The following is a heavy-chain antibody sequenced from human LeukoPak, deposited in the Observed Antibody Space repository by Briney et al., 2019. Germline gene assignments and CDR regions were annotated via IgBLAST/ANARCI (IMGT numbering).Heavy chain of an antibody. D-gene: IGHD4-11*01. J-gene: IGHJ4*02. CDR3: ASDDYTVN. CDR1: GFTFSSYA. V-gene: IGHV3-30-3*01. CDR2: ISYDGSNK. Sequence: PGRSLRLSCAASGFTFSSYAMHWVRQAPGKGLEWVAVISYDGSNKYYADSVKGRFTISRVNSKNTLYLQMNSLRAEDTAVYYCASDDYTVNWGQGTLVTVSS.